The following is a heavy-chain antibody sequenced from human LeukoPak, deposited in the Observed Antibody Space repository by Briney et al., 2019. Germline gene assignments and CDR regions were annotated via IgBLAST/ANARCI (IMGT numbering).Heavy chain of an antibody. J-gene: IGHJ4*02. Sequence: SETLSLTCTVSGGSISSYYWSWIRQPPGKGLEWIGYIYYSGSTNYNPSLKSRVTISVDTSKNQFSLKLSSVTAADTAVYYCAGWGIDSSGYYYDYWGQGTLVTVSS. V-gene: IGHV4-59*08. CDR1: GGSISSYY. D-gene: IGHD3-22*01. CDR2: IYYSGST. CDR3: AGWGIDSSGYYYDY.